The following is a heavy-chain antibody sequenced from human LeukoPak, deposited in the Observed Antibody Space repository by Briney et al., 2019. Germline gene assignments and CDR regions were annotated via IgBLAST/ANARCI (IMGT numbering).Heavy chain of an antibody. CDR1: GGSISSSNW. Sequence: SETLSLTCAVSGGSISSSNWLSWVRQPPGKGLEWIGEIYHSGSTNYNPSLKSRVTISVDTSKNQFSLKLSSVTAAGTAVYYCAKITPGDYARERFNWFDPWGQGTLVTVSS. J-gene: IGHJ5*02. CDR2: IYHSGST. D-gene: IGHD4-17*01. CDR3: AKITPGDYARERFNWFDP. V-gene: IGHV4-4*02.